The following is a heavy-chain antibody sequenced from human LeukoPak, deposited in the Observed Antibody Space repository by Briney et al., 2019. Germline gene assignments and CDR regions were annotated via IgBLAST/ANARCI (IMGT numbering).Heavy chain of an antibody. Sequence: SETLSLTCIVSGGSMNTNSYYWGWFRQPPGKGLEWIGSIYYSGSTYYNPSLKSRVTISVDTSKNQFSLKLSSVTAADTAVYYCARGETRAGAFDIWGQGTMVTVSS. CDR2: IYYSGST. CDR1: GGSMNTNSYY. V-gene: IGHV4-39*01. D-gene: IGHD6-25*01. CDR3: ARGETRAGAFDI. J-gene: IGHJ3*02.